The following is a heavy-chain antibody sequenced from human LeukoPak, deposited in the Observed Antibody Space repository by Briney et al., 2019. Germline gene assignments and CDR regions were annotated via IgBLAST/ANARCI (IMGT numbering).Heavy chain of an antibody. D-gene: IGHD6-19*01. CDR2: ISSSSSYI. Sequence: GGSLRLSCAASGFTFSSYEMNWVRQAPGKGLEWVSSISSSSSYIYYADSVKGRFTISRDNAKNSLYLQMNSLRAEDTAVYYCARDIHAVSGWYPGWFDPWGQGTLVTVSS. J-gene: IGHJ5*02. V-gene: IGHV3-21*01. CDR1: GFTFSSYE. CDR3: ARDIHAVSGWYPGWFDP.